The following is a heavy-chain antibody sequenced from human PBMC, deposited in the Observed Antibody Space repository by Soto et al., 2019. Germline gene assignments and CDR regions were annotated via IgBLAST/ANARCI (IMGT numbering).Heavy chain of an antibody. V-gene: IGHV4-59*01. Sequence: QVQLQESGPGLVKPSETLSLTCTVSGGSISSYYWSWIRQPPGKGLEWIGYIYYSGSTNYNPSLKSRVTISVDTSKNQFSLKLSSVTAADTAVYYCARFMVRGVITPYYYYGMDVWGQGTTVTVSS. CDR1: GGSISSYY. J-gene: IGHJ6*02. D-gene: IGHD3-10*01. CDR3: ARFMVRGVITPYYYYGMDV. CDR2: IYYSGST.